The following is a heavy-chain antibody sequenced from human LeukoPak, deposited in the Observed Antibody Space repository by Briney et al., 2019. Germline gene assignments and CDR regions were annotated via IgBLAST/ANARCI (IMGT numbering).Heavy chain of an antibody. J-gene: IGHJ4*01. V-gene: IGHV4-31*03. Sequence: TLSLTRTVSGGFISSSGDYWTWIRQHPGKGLEWLGYIFYSGSTYYNPSLKGRFTISLDTSKNQLSLKLSSVTAADTAVYYCARGTYYSSSGSYYNLDQWGQGTLVIFSS. CDR2: IFYSGST. D-gene: IGHD3-10*01. CDR3: ARGTYYSSSGSYYNLDQ. CDR1: GGFISSSGDY.